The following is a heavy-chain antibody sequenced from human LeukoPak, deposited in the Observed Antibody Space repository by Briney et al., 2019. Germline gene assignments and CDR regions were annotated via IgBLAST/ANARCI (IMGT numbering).Heavy chain of an antibody. CDR3: ARVAKEDIVVVPAATYYFDY. J-gene: IGHJ4*02. Sequence: GASVKVSCKASGYTFTGYYMHSVRQAPGQGLEWMGWINPNSGGTNYAQKFQGRVTMTRDTSISTAYMELSRLRSDDTAVYYCARVAKEDIVVVPAATYYFDYWGQGTLVTVSS. CDR1: GYTFTGYY. D-gene: IGHD2-2*01. V-gene: IGHV1-2*02. CDR2: INPNSGGT.